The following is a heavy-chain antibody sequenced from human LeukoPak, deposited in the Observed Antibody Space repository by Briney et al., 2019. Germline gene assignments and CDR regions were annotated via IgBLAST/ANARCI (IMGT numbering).Heavy chain of an antibody. Sequence: GGSLRLSCAASGFTFSSYWTHWVRQAPGKGLVWVSSINSDGSSTTYADSVKGRFTISRDNSKNTLYLQMNSLRAEDTAVYYCAKEMSGSSTFDYWGQGTLVTVSS. CDR1: GFTFSSYW. D-gene: IGHD1-26*01. V-gene: IGHV3-74*01. CDR2: INSDGSST. J-gene: IGHJ4*02. CDR3: AKEMSGSSTFDY.